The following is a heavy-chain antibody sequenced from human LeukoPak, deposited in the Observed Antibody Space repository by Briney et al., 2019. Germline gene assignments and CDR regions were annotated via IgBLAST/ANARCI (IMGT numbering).Heavy chain of an antibody. V-gene: IGHV3-23*01. CDR1: GFTFSSYA. Sequence: GGSLRLSCAASGFTFSSYAMSWVRQAPGKGLEWVSAISGSGGSTYYADSVKGRFTISRDNSKNTLYLQMNCLRADDTAVYYCAKASGYCSSTSCPPDYWGQGTLVTVSS. D-gene: IGHD2-2*03. CDR3: AKASGYCSSTSCPPDY. J-gene: IGHJ4*02. CDR2: ISGSGGST.